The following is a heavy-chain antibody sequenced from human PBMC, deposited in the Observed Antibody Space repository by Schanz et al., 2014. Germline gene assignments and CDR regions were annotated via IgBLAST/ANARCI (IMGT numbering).Heavy chain of an antibody. CDR3: ARGICTASGCYDAFDL. CDR2: INPLDGST. J-gene: IGHJ3*01. D-gene: IGHD5-18*01. CDR1: GFTLTSHF. V-gene: IGHV1-46*01. Sequence: QLVQSGAEVKKPGASVKVSCKASGFTLTSHFMHWLRQAPGQGLEWMGVINPLDGSTTSVWGFPVILPIPMDMYTTTVSLDLSTLRSEATAVSFFARGICTASGCYDAFDLWGQGTLVTVSS.